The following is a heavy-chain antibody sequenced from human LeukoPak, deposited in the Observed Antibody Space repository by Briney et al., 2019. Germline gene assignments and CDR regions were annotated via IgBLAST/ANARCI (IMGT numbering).Heavy chain of an antibody. J-gene: IGHJ4*02. CDR3: ASSSSWSMDFDY. V-gene: IGHV3-21*01. D-gene: IGHD6-13*01. CDR2: ISSSTSHI. Sequence: GGSLRLSCVVSGITFSSYTMNWVRRAAGKGLQWVSSISSSTSHIDYADSVKGRFTISRDNAKKSLYLQMNSLRAEDTAVYYCASSSSWSMDFDYWGQGTLVIVSS. CDR1: GITFSSYT.